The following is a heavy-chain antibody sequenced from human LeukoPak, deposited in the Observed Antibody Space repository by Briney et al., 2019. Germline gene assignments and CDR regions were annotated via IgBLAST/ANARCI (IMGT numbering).Heavy chain of an antibody. D-gene: IGHD3-22*01. Sequence: PSETLSLTCAVYGGSFSGYYWSWIRQPPGKGLEWIGYIYYSGSTNYNPSLKSRVTISVDTSKNQFSLKLSSVTAADTAVYYCARHVPEYYYDSSGYYWSAFDIWGQGTMVTVSS. CDR1: GGSFSGYY. J-gene: IGHJ3*02. V-gene: IGHV4-59*08. CDR3: ARHVPEYYYDSSGYYWSAFDI. CDR2: IYYSGST.